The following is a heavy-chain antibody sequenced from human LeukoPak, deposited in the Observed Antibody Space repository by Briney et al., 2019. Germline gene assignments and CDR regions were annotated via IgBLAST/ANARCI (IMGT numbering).Heavy chain of an antibody. V-gene: IGHV3-74*01. D-gene: IGHD2/OR15-2a*01. CDR2: IISDGITT. CDR1: GLTFHNTW. J-gene: IGHJ3*01. CDR3: AADGEYAFLV. Sequence: GGSLRLSCAASGLTFHNTWMHWIRQAPGKGLVWVSRIISDGITTTFAEYVKGRFTISRDNAKNTLYLQMNSLRADDTAVYYCAADGEYAFLVWGQGTMVTVSS.